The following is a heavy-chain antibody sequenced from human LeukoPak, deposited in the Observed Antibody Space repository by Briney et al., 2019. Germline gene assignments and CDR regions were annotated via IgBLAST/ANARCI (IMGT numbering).Heavy chain of an antibody. D-gene: IGHD3-10*01. V-gene: IGHV3-23*01. Sequence: GGSLRLSCAASGFTFSSYAMSWVRQAPGKGLEWVSAISGSGGSTYYAVSVKGRFTISRDNSKNTLYLQRNSLRAEDTAVYYCAKDLRITRGAFDIWGQGAMVTVSS. J-gene: IGHJ3*02. CDR2: ISGSGGST. CDR1: GFTFSSYA. CDR3: AKDLRITRGAFDI.